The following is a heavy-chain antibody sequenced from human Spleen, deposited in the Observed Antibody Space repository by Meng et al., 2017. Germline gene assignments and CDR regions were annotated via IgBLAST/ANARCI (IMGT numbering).Heavy chain of an antibody. Sequence: VEVVEGGGGLVKPGGSLRLPFVASGFSFTGGWMSWVRQAAGKGLEWVGRIKSNSDGGTTDYAAPVKGRFTISRDDSKNTLYLQMNSLITEDTAVYFCATGAAAADHWGQGTLVTVSS. CDR3: ATGAAAADH. V-gene: IGHV3-15*01. CDR2: IKSNSDGGTT. D-gene: IGHD6-13*01. CDR1: GFSFTGGW. J-gene: IGHJ4*02.